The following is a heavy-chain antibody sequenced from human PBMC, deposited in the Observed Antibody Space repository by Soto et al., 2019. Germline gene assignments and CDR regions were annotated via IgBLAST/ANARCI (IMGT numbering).Heavy chain of an antibody. V-gene: IGHV3-74*01. CDR1: GFTFSSNW. CDR2: IDNDGST. Sequence: LSLSCAASGFTFSSNWMHWVRQGPGKGLVWVSRIDNDGSTYYADSVKGRFTISRENSKNTLNLKMNRLRAQEPAAKYSARRSSSWYFDYWGQGPLVTVSS. J-gene: IGHJ4*02. CDR3: ARRSSSWYFDY. D-gene: IGHD6-13*01.